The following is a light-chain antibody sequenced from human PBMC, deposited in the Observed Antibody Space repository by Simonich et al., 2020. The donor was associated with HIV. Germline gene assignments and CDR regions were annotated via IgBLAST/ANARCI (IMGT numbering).Light chain of an antibody. V-gene: IGKV3-15*01. Sequence: EIVMTQSPATLSVSPGKRATLSCRASQSVSSNLAWYQQKPGQAPRLLIYGASTRATGIPARFSGSGSGTEFTLTISSLEPEDFAVYYCQQRSNWLTFGGGTKVEIK. CDR1: QSVSSN. CDR2: GAS. CDR3: QQRSNWLT. J-gene: IGKJ4*01.